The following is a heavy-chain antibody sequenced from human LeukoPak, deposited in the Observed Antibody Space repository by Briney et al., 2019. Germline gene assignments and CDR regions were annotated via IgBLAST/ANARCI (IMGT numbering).Heavy chain of an antibody. V-gene: IGHV3-21*01. J-gene: IGHJ6*02. CDR3: ARPLGGNYYYNGMDV. D-gene: IGHD3-16*01. CDR1: GFTFSSYS. CDR2: ISYI. Sequence: KAGGSLRLSCAASGFTFSSYSMNWVRQAPGKGLEWVSSISYIYYADSVKGRFTISRDNAKNSLYLQMNSLRDDDTAVYYCARPLGGNYYYNGMDVWGQGTTVTVSS.